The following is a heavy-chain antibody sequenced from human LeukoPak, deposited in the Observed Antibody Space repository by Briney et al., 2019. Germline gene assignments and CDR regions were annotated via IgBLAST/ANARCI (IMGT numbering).Heavy chain of an antibody. Sequence: SVKVSCKASGYTFTGYYMHWVRPAPGQGLEWMGWINPHSGGTNYAQNFQGRVTVTRDTSISTAYMELSSLRSDDTAVYYCARGYHGDYYFDYWGQGTLVTVSS. CDR1: GYTFTGYY. D-gene: IGHD4-17*01. J-gene: IGHJ4*02. V-gene: IGHV1-2*02. CDR2: INPHSGGT. CDR3: ARGYHGDYYFDY.